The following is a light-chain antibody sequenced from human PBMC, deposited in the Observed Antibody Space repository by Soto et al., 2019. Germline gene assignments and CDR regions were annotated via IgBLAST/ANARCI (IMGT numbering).Light chain of an antibody. CDR2: GNS. CDR1: SSNIGAGYD. CDR3: QSYDSSLSVWV. V-gene: IGLV1-40*01. Sequence: QSVLTQPPSVSGAPGQRVTISCTGSSSNIGAGYDVHWYQQLPGTAPKLLIYGNSNRPSGVPDRFSGSKSGTSASLAIPGLQAEDEADYYCQSYDSSLSVWVFGGGTKVTVL. J-gene: IGLJ3*02.